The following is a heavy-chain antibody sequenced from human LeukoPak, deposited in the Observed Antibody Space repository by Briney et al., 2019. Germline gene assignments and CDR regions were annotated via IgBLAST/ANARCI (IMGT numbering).Heavy chain of an antibody. V-gene: IGHV4-34*01. Sequence: SETLSLTCAVYGGSFSGYYWSWIRQPPGKGLEWIGEINHSGSTNYNPSLKSRVTMSVDTSKNQFSLKLSSVTAADTAVYYCARDMVRSWSGYYSDWFDPWGQGTLVTVSS. J-gene: IGHJ5*02. CDR1: GGSFSGYY. CDR3: ARDMVRSWSGYYSDWFDP. CDR2: INHSGST. D-gene: IGHD3-3*01.